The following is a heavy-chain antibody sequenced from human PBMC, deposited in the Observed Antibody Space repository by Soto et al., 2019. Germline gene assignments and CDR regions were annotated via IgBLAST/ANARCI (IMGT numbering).Heavy chain of an antibody. D-gene: IGHD6-6*01. CDR1: GYRFTSYG. CDR3: ACLSSSANYYYSGMDV. J-gene: IGHJ6*02. Sequence: ASVKVSCKASGYRFTSYGIGWVRQAPGQGLEWMGWINAYNGNANYAQNLQGRVTLTTDTSTSTAYMELRSLRSNDTAVYYCACLSSSANYYYSGMDVWGQGTSVTVSS. V-gene: IGHV1-18*01. CDR2: INAYNGNA.